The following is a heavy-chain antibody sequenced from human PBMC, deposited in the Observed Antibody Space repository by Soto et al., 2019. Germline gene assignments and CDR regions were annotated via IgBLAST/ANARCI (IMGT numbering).Heavy chain of an antibody. CDR3: AKTGIAAAGTRADYYYGMDV. Sequence: QVQLVESGGGVVQPGRSLRLSCAASGFTFSSYGMHWVRQAPGKGLEWVAVISYDGSNKYYADSVKGRFTISRDNSKNTLYLQMNSLRGEDTAVYYCAKTGIAAAGTRADYYYGMDVWGQGTTVTVSS. J-gene: IGHJ6*02. D-gene: IGHD6-13*01. CDR2: ISYDGSNK. V-gene: IGHV3-30*18. CDR1: GFTFSSYG.